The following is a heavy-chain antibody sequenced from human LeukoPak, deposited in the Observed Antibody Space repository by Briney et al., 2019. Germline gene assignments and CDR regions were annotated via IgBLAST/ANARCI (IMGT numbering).Heavy chain of an antibody. CDR3: ARALADISPFSGMDV. J-gene: IGHJ6*04. Sequence: GRSLRLSCAASGFTFSSYGMHWVRQAPGKGLEWVAVIWYDGSNKYYADSVKGRFTISRDNSKNTLYLQMNSLRAEDTAVYYCARALADISPFSGMDVWGKGTTVTVSS. V-gene: IGHV3-33*01. CDR1: GFTFSSYG. D-gene: IGHD3-9*01. CDR2: IWYDGSNK.